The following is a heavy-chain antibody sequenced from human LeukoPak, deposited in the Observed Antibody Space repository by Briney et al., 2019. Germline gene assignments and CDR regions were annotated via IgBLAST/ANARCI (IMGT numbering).Heavy chain of an antibody. V-gene: IGHV3-23*01. CDR3: ARSGLSRFDY. J-gene: IGHJ4*02. CDR2: ISGSGGST. Sequence: GGSLRLSCAASGFTFTSYAMTWVRQAPGKGLEWVSTISGSGGSTYYADSVKGRFTISRDNSKNTLYLQMNSLRAEDTAVYYCARSGLSRFDYWGQGTLVTVSS. CDR1: GFTFTSYA. D-gene: IGHD4/OR15-4a*01.